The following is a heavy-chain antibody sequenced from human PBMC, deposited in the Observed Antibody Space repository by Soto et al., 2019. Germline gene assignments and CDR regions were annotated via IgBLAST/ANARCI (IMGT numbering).Heavy chain of an antibody. D-gene: IGHD1-20*01. J-gene: IGHJ4*02. Sequence: ETLSLTCTVSGGSISSYYWSWIRQPPGKGLEWIGYIYYSGSTNYNPSLKSRVTISVDTSKDQFSLKLSSVTAADTAVYYCARGYGWNFDYWGQGTLVTVSS. CDR3: ARGYGWNFDY. V-gene: IGHV4-59*01. CDR2: IYYSGST. CDR1: GGSISSYY.